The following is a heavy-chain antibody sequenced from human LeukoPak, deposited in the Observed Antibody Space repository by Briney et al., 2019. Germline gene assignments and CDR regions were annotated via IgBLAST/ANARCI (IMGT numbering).Heavy chain of an antibody. D-gene: IGHD3-3*01. J-gene: IGHJ6*02. CDR3: ARTSYDFWSGLYYYGMDV. V-gene: IGHV4-59*08. CDR2: IYYSGST. CDR1: GGSISSYY. Sequence: SETLSLTCTVSGGSISSYYWSWIRQPPGKGLEWIGYIYYSGSTNYNPSLKSRVTISVDTPKNQFSLKLSSVTAADTAVYYCARTSYDFWSGLYYYGMDVWGQGTTVTVSS.